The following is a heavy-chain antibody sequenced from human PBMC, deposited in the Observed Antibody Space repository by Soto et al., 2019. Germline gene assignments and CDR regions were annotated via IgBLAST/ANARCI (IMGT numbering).Heavy chain of an antibody. D-gene: IGHD3-3*01. CDR3: AKGPTVFGAVISFDYYYGMYV. J-gene: IGHJ6*02. CDR1: GFTFSTSA. V-gene: IGHV3-23*01. Sequence: GSLRLSCTASGFTFSTSAMSWVCQAPGRGLEWVSGISGSGAGTYYADSVKGRFTISRDNSKNTLYLQMSGLRAEDAAVYYCAKGPTVFGAVISFDYYYGMYVWGQGTPVTVSS. CDR2: ISGSGAGT.